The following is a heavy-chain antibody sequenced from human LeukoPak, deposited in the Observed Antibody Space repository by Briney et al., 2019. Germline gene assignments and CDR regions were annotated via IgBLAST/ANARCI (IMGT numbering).Heavy chain of an antibody. J-gene: IGHJ3*02. CDR3: YYGDAFDI. V-gene: IGHV4-30-4*03. Sequence: PSETLSLTCTVSGGSISSGDYYWSWIRQPPGKGLEWIGYIYHSGSTNYNPSLKSRVTISVDKSKNQFSLKLSSVTAADYCAGGYYYGDAFDIWGQGTMVTVSS. CDR2: IYHSGST. CDR1: GGSISSGDYY. D-gene: IGHD3-22*01.